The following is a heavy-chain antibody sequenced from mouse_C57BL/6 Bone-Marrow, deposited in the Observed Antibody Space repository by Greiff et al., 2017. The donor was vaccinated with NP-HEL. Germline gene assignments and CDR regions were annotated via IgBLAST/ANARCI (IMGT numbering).Heavy chain of an antibody. CDR1: GYTFTSYW. V-gene: IGHV1-50*01. CDR3: ARGNWDGDY. Sequence: QVQLQQPGAELVKPGASVTLSCKASGYTFTSYWMQWVKQRPGQGLEWIGEIDPSDSYTNYNQKFTGKATLTVDTSSSTAYMQLSSLTSEDSAVYYCARGNWDGDYWGQGTTLTVSS. D-gene: IGHD4-1*01. J-gene: IGHJ2*01. CDR2: IDPSDSYT.